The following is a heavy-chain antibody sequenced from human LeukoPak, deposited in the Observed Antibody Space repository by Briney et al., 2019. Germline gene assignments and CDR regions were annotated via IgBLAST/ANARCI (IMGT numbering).Heavy chain of an antibody. CDR2: ISAYNGNT. V-gene: IGHV1-18*01. Sequence: ASVKVSCKASGYTFTSYGISWVRQAPGQGLDWMGWISAYNGNTNYAQKLQGRVTMTTDTSTSTAYMELRSLRSDDTAVYYCARNTLIAAADPGWFDPWGQGTLVTVSS. CDR3: ARNTLIAAADPGWFDP. CDR1: GYTFTSYG. J-gene: IGHJ5*02. D-gene: IGHD6-13*01.